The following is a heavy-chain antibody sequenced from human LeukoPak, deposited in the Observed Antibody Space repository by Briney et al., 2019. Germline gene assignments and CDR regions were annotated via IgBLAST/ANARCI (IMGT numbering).Heavy chain of an antibody. V-gene: IGHV4-39*01. CDR3: ARNTWTGADNWFDP. CDR1: DYSISSGIYY. Sequence: PSETLSLTCTVSDYSISSGIYYWAWIRQPPGKGLEWIGTIFYSGTTFYNPSLKSRVTISVDTSKNQFSLKVNSVTAADTAVYYCARNTWTGADNWFDPWGQGSLVTVSS. CDR2: IFYSGTT. D-gene: IGHD1-1*01. J-gene: IGHJ5*02.